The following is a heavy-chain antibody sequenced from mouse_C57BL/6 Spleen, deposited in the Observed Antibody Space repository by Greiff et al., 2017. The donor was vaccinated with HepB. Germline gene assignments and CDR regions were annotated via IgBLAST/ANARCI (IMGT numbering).Heavy chain of an antibody. V-gene: IGHV1-55*01. CDR3: ARTLYGSGFAY. J-gene: IGHJ3*01. D-gene: IGHD1-1*01. CDR1: GYPFTSYW. Sequence: VQLQQPGAELVKPGASVPMSCKASGYPFTSYWITWVQHRPEQGLEWIGDIYPGSGSTNYNEKFKSKATLTVDTSSSTAYMQLSSLTSEDSAVYYCARTLYGSGFAYWGQGTLVTVSA. CDR2: IYPGSGST.